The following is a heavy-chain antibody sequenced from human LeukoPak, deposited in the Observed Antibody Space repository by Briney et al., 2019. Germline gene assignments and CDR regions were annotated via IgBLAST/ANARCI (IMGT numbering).Heavy chain of an antibody. CDR2: IRYDGSNK. CDR3: AKDGNEWLPRGVDY. Sequence: PGGSLRLSCAASGFTFSSYGMHWVRQAPGKGLEWVAFIRYDGSNKYYADSVKGRFTISRDNSKNTLYLQMNSLRAEDTAVYYCAKDGNEWLPRGVDYWGQGTLVTVSS. D-gene: IGHD5-12*01. V-gene: IGHV3-30*02. J-gene: IGHJ4*02. CDR1: GFTFSSYG.